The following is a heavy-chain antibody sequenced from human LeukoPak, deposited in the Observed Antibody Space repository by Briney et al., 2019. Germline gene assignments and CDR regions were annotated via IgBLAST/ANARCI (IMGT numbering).Heavy chain of an antibody. Sequence: PSETLSLTCTVSGGSISSYYWSWIRQPAGKGLEWIGRIYTSGSTNYNPSLKSRVTMSVDTSKNQFSLKLSSVTAADTAVYYCARDPIRRYGHLDAFDIWGQGTMVTVSS. CDR2: IYTSGST. D-gene: IGHD5-18*01. V-gene: IGHV4-4*07. CDR1: GGSISSYY. J-gene: IGHJ3*02. CDR3: ARDPIRRYGHLDAFDI.